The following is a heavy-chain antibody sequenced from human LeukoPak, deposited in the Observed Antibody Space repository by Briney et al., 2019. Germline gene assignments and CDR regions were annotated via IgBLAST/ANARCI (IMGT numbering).Heavy chain of an antibody. V-gene: IGHV1-69*05. J-gene: IGHJ4*02. CDR1: GGTFSSYA. CDR2: IIPIFGTA. D-gene: IGHD6-19*01. Sequence: GASVKVSCKASGGTFSSYAISWVRQAPGQGLEWMGGIIPIFGTANYAQKFQGRITLTRNTSKGTAYMELRSLRSEDTAVYYCARGTALSGTSDYLDSWGQGTLVTVSP. CDR3: ARGTALSGTSDYLDS.